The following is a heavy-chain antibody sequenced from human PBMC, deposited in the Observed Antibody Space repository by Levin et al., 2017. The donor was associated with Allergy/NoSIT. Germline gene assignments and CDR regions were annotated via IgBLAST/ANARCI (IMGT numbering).Heavy chain of an antibody. D-gene: IGHD6-19*01. Sequence: GESLKISCAASGFTFSSYAMSWVRQAPGKGLEWVSAISGSGGSTYYADSVKGRFTISRDNSKNTLYLQMNSLRAEDTAVYYCAKVEEEWLVRNWFDPWGQGTLVTVSS. CDR1: GFTFSSYA. CDR3: AKVEEEWLVRNWFDP. V-gene: IGHV3-23*01. CDR2: ISGSGGST. J-gene: IGHJ5*02.